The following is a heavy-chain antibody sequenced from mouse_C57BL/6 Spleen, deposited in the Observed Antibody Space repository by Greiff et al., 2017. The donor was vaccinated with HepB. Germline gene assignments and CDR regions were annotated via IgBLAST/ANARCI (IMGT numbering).Heavy chain of an antibody. CDR2: IDPEDGET. CDR1: GFNIKDYY. D-gene: IGHD1-1*01. CDR3: ARGPVGNWYFDV. J-gene: IGHJ1*03. Sequence: EVMLVESGAELVKPGASVKLSCTASGFNIKDYYMHWVKQRTEQGLEWIGRIDPEDGETKYAPKFQGKATITADTSSNTAYLQLSSLTSKDTAVYYCARGPVGNWYFDVWGTGTTVTVSS. V-gene: IGHV14-2*01.